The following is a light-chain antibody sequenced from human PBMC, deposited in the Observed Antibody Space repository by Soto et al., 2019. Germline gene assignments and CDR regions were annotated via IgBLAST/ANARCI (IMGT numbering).Light chain of an antibody. CDR2: GAS. Sequence: IVVTQTPGTLSLSPGERATLSCRASQSVKSSYLAWYQQKAGQPPRLLIYGASTRATGIPDRFIGSGSGTDFTLTISRMEPEDFAVFYCQQYGSSPLTFGGGTKVDI. CDR1: QSVKSSY. V-gene: IGKV3-20*01. J-gene: IGKJ4*01. CDR3: QQYGSSPLT.